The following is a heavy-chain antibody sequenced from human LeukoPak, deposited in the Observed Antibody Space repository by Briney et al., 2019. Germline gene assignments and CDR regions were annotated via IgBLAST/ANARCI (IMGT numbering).Heavy chain of an antibody. V-gene: IGHV1-69*05. CDR3: ARDRERITMVRGVYDAFDI. Sequence: GSSVKVSCKASGGTFSSYAISWVRQAPGQGLEWMGRIIPIFGTANYAQKFKGRVTITTDESTSTAYMELSSLRSEDTAVYYCARDRERITMVRGVYDAFDIWGQGTMVTVSS. D-gene: IGHD3-10*01. CDR2: IIPIFGTA. CDR1: GGTFSSYA. J-gene: IGHJ3*02.